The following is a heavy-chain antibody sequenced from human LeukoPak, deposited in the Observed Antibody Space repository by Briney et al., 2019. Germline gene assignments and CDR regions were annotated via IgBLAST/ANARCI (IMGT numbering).Heavy chain of an antibody. CDR3: ARTAARRFDY. Sequence: GRSLRLSCAASGFTFSSYGMHWVRQAPGKGLEWVAVISYDGSNKYYADSVKGRFTISRDNSKNTLYLQMNSLRAEDTAVYYRARTAARRFDYWGQGTLVTVSS. D-gene: IGHD6-6*01. CDR1: GFTFSSYG. CDR2: ISYDGSNK. V-gene: IGHV3-30*03. J-gene: IGHJ4*02.